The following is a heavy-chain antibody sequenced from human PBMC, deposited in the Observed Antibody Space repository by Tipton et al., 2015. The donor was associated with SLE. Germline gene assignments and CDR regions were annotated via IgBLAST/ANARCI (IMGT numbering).Heavy chain of an antibody. J-gene: IGHJ2*01. D-gene: IGHD6-19*01. CDR2: LYPGDSDT. Sequence: QLVQSGAEVKKPGESLKISCKGSGYIFTSYWIGWVRQMPGKGLEWMGILYPGDSDTRYSPSFQGQVTISADKSISTAHLQWSSLKASDTAMYYCARRYGSGSYDGWYFDLWGRGTLVTVSS. V-gene: IGHV5-51*03. CDR1: GYIFTSYW. CDR3: ARRYGSGSYDGWYFDL.